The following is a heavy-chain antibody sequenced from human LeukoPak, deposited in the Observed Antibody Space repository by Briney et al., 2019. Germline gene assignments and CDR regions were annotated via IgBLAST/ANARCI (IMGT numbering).Heavy chain of an antibody. CDR2: ISAYNGNT. D-gene: IGHD6-13*01. CDR1: GYTFTNYG. Sequence: ASVEVSCKASGYTFTNYGISWVRQAPGQGLEWMGWISAYNGNTNYAQNLQGRVTMTTDTSTSTAYMEVKSLRSDDTAVYYCARSSTYSNSWYYYFDYWGQGTLVTVSS. J-gene: IGHJ4*02. V-gene: IGHV1-18*01. CDR3: ARSSTYSNSWYYYFDY.